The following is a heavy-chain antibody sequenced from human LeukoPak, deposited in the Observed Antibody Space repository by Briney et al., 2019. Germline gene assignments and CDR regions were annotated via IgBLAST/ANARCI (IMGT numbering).Heavy chain of an antibody. D-gene: IGHD3-10*02. CDR3: AELGITMIGGV. Sequence: GGSLRLSCAASGFTFDDYAMHWVRQAPGKGLEWVSGISWNSGSIGYADSVKGRFTISRDNAKNSLYLQMNSLRAEDTAVCYCAELGITMIGGVWGKGTTVTISS. CDR1: GFTFDDYA. V-gene: IGHV3-9*01. CDR2: ISWNSGSI. J-gene: IGHJ6*04.